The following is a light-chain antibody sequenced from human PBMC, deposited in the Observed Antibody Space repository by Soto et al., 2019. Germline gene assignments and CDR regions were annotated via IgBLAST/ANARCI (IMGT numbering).Light chain of an antibody. CDR2: GAS. CDR3: QQYNNWPPT. J-gene: IGKJ1*01. V-gene: IGKV3-15*01. CDR1: QSVGSS. Sequence: KVMTQSPATLSVSPRERATLSCRASQSVGSSLAWYQQRPGQAPRLLIYGASTRATGIPARFSGSGSGTEFTLTISSLQSEDFAVYYCQQYNNWPPTFGQGTKVDIK.